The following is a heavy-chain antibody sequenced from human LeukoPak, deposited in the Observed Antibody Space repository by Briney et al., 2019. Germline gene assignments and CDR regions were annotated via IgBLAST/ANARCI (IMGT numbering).Heavy chain of an antibody. D-gene: IGHD2-8*01. V-gene: IGHV3-7*01. J-gene: IGHJ3*02. CDR1: GFTFSSYA. Sequence: PGGSLRLSCAASGFTFSSYAMSWVRQAPGKGLEWVANINQDGSEKDYVDSVKGRFTISRDNAKNSLYLQMSSLRVEETAVYYCARDCTNAACYISGPFDIWGQGTMVTVSS. CDR3: ARDCTNAACYISGPFDI. CDR2: INQDGSEK.